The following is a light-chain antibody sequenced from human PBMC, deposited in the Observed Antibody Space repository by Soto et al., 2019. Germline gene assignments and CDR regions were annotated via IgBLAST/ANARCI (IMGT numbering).Light chain of an antibody. J-gene: IGKJ4*01. CDR1: QSVSSTY. CDR2: GAS. V-gene: IGKV3-20*01. CDR3: QQYGSSQGLT. Sequence: EIVLTRSPGTLSLSPGHRPTLSCRASQSVSSTYLAWYQQKPGQAPRLXVYGASSRATGIPDRFSGSGSGTDLTLTISRLETEDFAVYYCQQYGSSQGLTFGGGTKVDIK.